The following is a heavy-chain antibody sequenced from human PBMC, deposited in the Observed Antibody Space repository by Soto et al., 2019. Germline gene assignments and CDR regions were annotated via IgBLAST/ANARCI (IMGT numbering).Heavy chain of an antibody. CDR2: IVVGSGNT. CDR3: AADQLDRRSYC. V-gene: IGHV1-58*01. CDR1: GFTFTSSA. D-gene: IGHD6-6*01. Sequence: QMQLVQSGPEVKKPGTSVKVSCKASGFTFTSSAVQWVRQARGQRLEWIGWIVVGSGNTNYAQKFRERVTITRDMSTSTAYMELSSLRSEDTAVYYCAADQLDRRSYCWGQGTLVTVSS. J-gene: IGHJ4*02.